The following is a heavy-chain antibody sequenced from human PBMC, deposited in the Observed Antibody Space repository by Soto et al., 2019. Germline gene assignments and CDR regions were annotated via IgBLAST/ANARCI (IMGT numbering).Heavy chain of an antibody. J-gene: IGHJ6*02. V-gene: IGHV4-59*01. CDR3: AREGFYCISTSCHAGFYSGMDV. Sequence: SETLSLTCTVSGGSISSYYWSWIRQPPGKGLEWIGYIYYSGSTNYNPSLKSRVTISVDTSKNQFSLKLSSVTAADTAVYYCAREGFYCISTSCHAGFYSGMDVWGQGTTVTLS. D-gene: IGHD2-2*01. CDR1: GGSISSYY. CDR2: IYYSGST.